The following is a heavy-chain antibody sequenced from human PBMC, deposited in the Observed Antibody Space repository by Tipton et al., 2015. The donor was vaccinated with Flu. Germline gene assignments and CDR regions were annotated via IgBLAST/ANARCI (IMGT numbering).Heavy chain of an antibody. V-gene: IGHV4-34*01. J-gene: IGHJ1*01. CDR1: GGSFSGYY. CDR3: ARYGTYDGSRYFQH. Sequence: TLSLTCAVYGGSFSGYYWSWIRQPPGKGLEWIGEINEDESTNYNPSLKGRVTISVDTSKNQFSLNLTSVTAADTAVYYCARYGTYDGSRYFQHWGQGTLVTVSS. D-gene: IGHD1-26*01. CDR2: INEDEST.